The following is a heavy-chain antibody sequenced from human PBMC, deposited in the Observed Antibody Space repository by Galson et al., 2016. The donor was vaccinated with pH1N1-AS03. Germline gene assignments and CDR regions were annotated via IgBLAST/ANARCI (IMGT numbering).Heavy chain of an antibody. Sequence: SETLSLTCAVSGGSISSGHWWSWVRQPPGKGLEWIGEISHSGSTNYNSSLKSRFTMSVDRSKNQFSLKLISVTAADTAVYYCARGRGYSFGYPFYAFDIWGQGTMVTVSS. CDR3: ARGRGYSFGYPFYAFDI. D-gene: IGHD5-18*01. CDR2: ISHSGST. V-gene: IGHV4-4*02. CDR1: GGSISSGHW. J-gene: IGHJ3*02.